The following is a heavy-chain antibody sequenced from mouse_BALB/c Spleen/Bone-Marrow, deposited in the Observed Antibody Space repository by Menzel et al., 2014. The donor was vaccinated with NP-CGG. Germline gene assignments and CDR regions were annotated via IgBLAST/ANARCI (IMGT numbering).Heavy chain of an antibody. D-gene: IGHD2-1*01. CDR1: GYTFTSYY. Sequence: QVQLQQPGAELVKPGASVKLSCKASGYTFTSYYMYWVKQRPGQGLEWIGEINPSNGGTNFNEKFKSKATLTVDKSSSTAYMRLSSLTSEDSAVYYCTRSNGNWFAYWGQGTLVTVSA. CDR2: INPSNGGT. CDR3: TRSNGNWFAY. J-gene: IGHJ3*01. V-gene: IGHV1S81*02.